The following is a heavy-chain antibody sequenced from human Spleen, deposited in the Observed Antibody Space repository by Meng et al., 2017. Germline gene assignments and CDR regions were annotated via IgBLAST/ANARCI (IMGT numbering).Heavy chain of an antibody. CDR2: INHSGST. V-gene: IGHV4-34*01. J-gene: IGHJ4*02. Sequence: VQLQQGGQVLLKPPGPLSLTCVVSGGSFSDYYWSWIRQPPGKGLEWIGEINHSGSTNYNPSLESRATISVDTSQNNLSLKLSSVTAADSAVYYCARGPTTMAHDFDYWGQGTLVTVSS. D-gene: IGHD4-11*01. CDR1: GGSFSDYY. CDR3: ARGPTTMAHDFDY.